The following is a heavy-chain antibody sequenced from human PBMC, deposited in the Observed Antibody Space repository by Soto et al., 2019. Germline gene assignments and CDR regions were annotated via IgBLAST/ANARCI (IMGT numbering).Heavy chain of an antibody. CDR3: TTLNYGVDV. J-gene: IGHJ6*02. Sequence: LRLSCAASGFSFSNAWMSWVRQLPGKGLEWVGHIKSKTDGGTADYAAPVKGRFTISRDDSKNTLYLQMNSLKTEDTAMFYCTTLNYGVDVWGQGTTVTVSS. CDR1: GFSFSNAW. V-gene: IGHV3-15*01. CDR2: IKSKTDGGTA.